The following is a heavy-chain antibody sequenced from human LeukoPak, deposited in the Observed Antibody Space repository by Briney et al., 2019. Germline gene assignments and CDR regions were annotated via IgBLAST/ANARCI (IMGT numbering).Heavy chain of an antibody. CDR1: GGSISSSDYY. CDR2: IYYSGST. D-gene: IGHD4-17*01. J-gene: IGHJ4*02. CDR3: ARQDYGDHLFDY. Sequence: PSETLSLTCTVSGGSISSSDYYWGWIRQPPGKGLEWIGTIYYSGSTYYNPSLKSRVTISVDTSKNQFSLNLRSVTAADTAVFYCARQDYGDHLFDYWGQGSLVTVSS. V-gene: IGHV4-39*01.